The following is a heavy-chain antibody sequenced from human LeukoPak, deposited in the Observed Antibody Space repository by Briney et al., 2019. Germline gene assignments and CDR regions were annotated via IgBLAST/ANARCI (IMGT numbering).Heavy chain of an antibody. J-gene: IGHJ4*02. CDR3: ARVGSGGAWFDF. CDR2: IFFSGTT. V-gene: IGHV4-59*01. Sequence: PSETLSLTCTASGGSISSYYWSWIRQPPGKGLEWIGYIFFSGTTNYNPSLKSRVTISVDTSKNQFSLKMTSVTAADTAVYFCARVGSGGAWFDFWGQGTLVTVSS. CDR1: GGSISSYY. D-gene: IGHD6-19*01.